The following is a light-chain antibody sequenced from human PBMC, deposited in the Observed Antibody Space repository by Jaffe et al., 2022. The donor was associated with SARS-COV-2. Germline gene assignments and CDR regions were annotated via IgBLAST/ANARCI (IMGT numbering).Light chain of an antibody. Sequence: EKVMTQSPATLSVSPGERATLSCRASESVSSNLAWYQQKPGQAPRLVIYGASTRATGIPARFSGSGSGTEFTLTISSLQSEDSAVYYCQQYHNWPPFTFGGGTKVEIK. CDR3: QQYHNWPPFT. CDR1: ESVSSN. CDR2: GAS. J-gene: IGKJ4*01. V-gene: IGKV3-15*01.